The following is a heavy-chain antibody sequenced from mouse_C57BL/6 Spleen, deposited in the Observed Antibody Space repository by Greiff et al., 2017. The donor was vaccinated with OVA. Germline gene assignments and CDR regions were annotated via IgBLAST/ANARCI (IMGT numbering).Heavy chain of an antibody. D-gene: IGHD2-5*01. J-gene: IGHJ4*01. V-gene: IGHV1-18*01. CDR2: INPNNGGT. CDR3: AIAYYSNYGEDAMDY. CDR1: GYTFTDYN. Sequence: VQLQQSGPELVQPGASVKIPCKASGYTFTDYNMDWVKQSHGKSLEWIGDINPNNGGTIYNQKFKGKATLTVDKSSSTAYMERRSLTSEDTAVYYCAIAYYSNYGEDAMDYWGQGTSVTVSS.